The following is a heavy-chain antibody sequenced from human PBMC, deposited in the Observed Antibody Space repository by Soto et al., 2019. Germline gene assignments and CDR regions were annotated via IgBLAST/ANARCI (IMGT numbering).Heavy chain of an antibody. J-gene: IGHJ3*02. D-gene: IGHD2-15*01. CDR3: ARRVSRYCSGGSCHSGAFDI. V-gene: IGHV4-39*01. CDR1: GGSISSSSYY. Sequence: SETLSLTCTVSGGSISSSSYYWGWIRQPPGKGLEWIGSIYYSGSTYYNPSLKSRVTISVDTSKNQFSLKLSSVTAADTAVYYCARRVSRYCSGGSCHSGAFDIWGQGTMVTVS. CDR2: IYYSGST.